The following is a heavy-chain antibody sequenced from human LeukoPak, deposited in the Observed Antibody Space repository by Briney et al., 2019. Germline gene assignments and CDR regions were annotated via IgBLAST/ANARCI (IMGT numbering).Heavy chain of an antibody. CDR2: ISYDGSTK. D-gene: IGHD4/OR15-4a*01. CDR3: ARDANYLNWFDP. Sequence: GGSLRLSCAASGFTFSNYAMHWVRQAPGKGLEWVAVISYDGSTKYYADSVKGRFTISRDNSKNTLYLQMNSLRAEDTAVYYCARDANYLNWFDPWGQGTLVTVSS. V-gene: IGHV3-30-3*01. CDR1: GFTFSNYA. J-gene: IGHJ5*02.